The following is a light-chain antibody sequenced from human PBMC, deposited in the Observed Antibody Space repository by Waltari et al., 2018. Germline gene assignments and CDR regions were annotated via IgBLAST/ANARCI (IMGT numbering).Light chain of an antibody. Sequence: QSALTQPASVSGSLGQSITISCTGTSSDVGGYNYVSWYQQHPGKAPRLRSYDVNKRPSGVSNRLSGSKSGNTAYLTISGLQAEDEADYHCCSFASSNSYVFGTGTMVTVL. CDR3: CSFASSNSYV. J-gene: IGLJ1*01. V-gene: IGLV2-14*01. CDR1: SSDVGGYNY. CDR2: DVN.